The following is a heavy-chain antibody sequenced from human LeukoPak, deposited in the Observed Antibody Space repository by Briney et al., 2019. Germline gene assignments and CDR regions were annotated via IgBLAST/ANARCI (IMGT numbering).Heavy chain of an antibody. CDR2: IRYDGSNK. J-gene: IGHJ4*02. CDR1: GFNFSSYG. CDR3: AKTGPSYCSGGSCYPYYFDY. Sequence: GGSPRLSCAASGFNFSSYGMHWVRQAPGKGLEWVAYIRYDGSNKYYADSVKGRFTISRDNSKNTLYLQMNSLRAEDTAVYYCAKTGPSYCSGGSCYPYYFDYWGQGTLVTVSS. D-gene: IGHD2-15*01. V-gene: IGHV3-30*02.